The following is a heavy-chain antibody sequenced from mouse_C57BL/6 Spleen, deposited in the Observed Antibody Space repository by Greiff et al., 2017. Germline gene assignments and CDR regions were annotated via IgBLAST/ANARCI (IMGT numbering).Heavy chain of an antibody. CDR2: INPNYGTT. J-gene: IGHJ4*01. V-gene: IGHV1-39*01. CDR3: SRDSNYPYAMDY. Sequence: VHVKQSGPELVKPGASVKISCKASGYSFTDYNMNWVKQSNGKSLEWVGVINPNYGTTSYKQKFKGKATLTVDHSSSTAYMLLNSLPAEDSAVYDCSRDSNYPYAMDYWGQGTSVTVSS. D-gene: IGHD2-5*01. CDR1: GYSFTDYN.